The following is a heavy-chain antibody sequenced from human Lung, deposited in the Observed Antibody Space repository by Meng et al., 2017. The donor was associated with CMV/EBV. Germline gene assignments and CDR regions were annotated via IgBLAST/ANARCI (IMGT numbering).Heavy chain of an antibody. V-gene: IGHV4-34*01. CDR1: SFSGYY. CDR3: ARGPSITMIVVVSPPGYFDY. Sequence: SFSGYYWSWIRQPPGKGLEWNGEINHSGSTNYNPSLKSRVTISVDTSKNQFSLKLSSVTAADTAVYYCARGPSITMIVVVSPPGYFDYWGQGTLVTVSS. D-gene: IGHD3-22*01. CDR2: INHSGST. J-gene: IGHJ4*02.